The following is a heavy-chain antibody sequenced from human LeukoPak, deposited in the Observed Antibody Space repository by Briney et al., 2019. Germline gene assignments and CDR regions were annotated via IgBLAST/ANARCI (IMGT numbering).Heavy chain of an antibody. V-gene: IGHV1-8*01. CDR3: ARKVPNDSSGYYYRGQFDP. Sequence: GASVKVSCKASGYTFTSYDINWVRQATGQGLEWMGWMNPNSGNTGYAQKFQGRVTITADKSTSTAYMEPSSLRSEDTAVYYCARKVPNDSSGYYYRGQFDPWGQGTLVTVSS. CDR1: GYTFTSYD. J-gene: IGHJ5*02. CDR2: MNPNSGNT. D-gene: IGHD3-22*01.